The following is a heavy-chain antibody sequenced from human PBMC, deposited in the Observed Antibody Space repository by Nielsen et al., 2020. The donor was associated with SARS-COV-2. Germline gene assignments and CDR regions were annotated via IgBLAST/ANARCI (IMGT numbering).Heavy chain of an antibody. CDR1: SGSISSGGYY. J-gene: IGHJ3*02. V-gene: IGHV4-31*03. CDR3: ASLEGQPSIAARPGAFDI. D-gene: IGHD6-6*01. Sequence: SETLSLTCTVSSGSISSGGYYWSWIRQHPGKGLEWIGYIYYSGSTYYNPSLKSRVTISVDTSKNQFSLKLSSVTAADTAVYYCASLEGQPSIAARPGAFDIWGQGTMVTVSS. CDR2: IYYSGST.